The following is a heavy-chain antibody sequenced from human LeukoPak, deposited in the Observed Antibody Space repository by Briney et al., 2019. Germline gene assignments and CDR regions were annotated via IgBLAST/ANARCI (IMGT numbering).Heavy chain of an antibody. CDR3: ARDQGRDGYNY. Sequence: SVKVSCKASGCTFSSYTFSWARLAPGQGLEWMGRIIPILGIANYAQKFQGRVTITADKSTSTAYMELSSLRSEDTAVYYCARDQGRDGYNYWGQGTLVTDSS. CDR1: GCTFSSYT. J-gene: IGHJ4*02. CDR2: IIPILGIA. D-gene: IGHD5-24*01. V-gene: IGHV1-69*04.